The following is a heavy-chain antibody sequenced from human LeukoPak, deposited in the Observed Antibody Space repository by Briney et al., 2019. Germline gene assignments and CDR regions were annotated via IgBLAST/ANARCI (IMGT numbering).Heavy chain of an antibody. CDR2: MNPNSGNT. D-gene: IGHD3-3*01. CDR1: GYTFTSYD. V-gene: IGHV1-8*03. Sequence: GASVKVSCKASGYTFTSYDINWVRQATGQGLEWMGWMNPNSGNTGYAQKFQGRVTITRNTSISTAYMELSSLRSEDTAVYYCARVVYDFWSGYHDYWGQGTLVIVSS. J-gene: IGHJ4*02. CDR3: ARVVYDFWSGYHDY.